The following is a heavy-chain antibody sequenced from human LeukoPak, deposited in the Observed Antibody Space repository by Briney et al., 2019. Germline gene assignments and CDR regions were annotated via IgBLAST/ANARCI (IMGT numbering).Heavy chain of an antibody. CDR1: GGSISSYY. J-gene: IGHJ4*02. CDR2: IYYSGST. Sequence: SETLSLTCTVSGGSISSYYWSWIRQPPGKGLEWIGYIYYSGSTNYNPSHKSRVTISVDTSKNQFSLRLSSVTAADTAVYYCAKDGGEWELMHLDYWGQGTLVTVSS. D-gene: IGHD1-26*01. V-gene: IGHV4-59*01. CDR3: AKDGGEWELMHLDY.